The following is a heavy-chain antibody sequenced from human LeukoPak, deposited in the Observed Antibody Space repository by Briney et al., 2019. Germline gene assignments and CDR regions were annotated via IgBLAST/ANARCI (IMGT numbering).Heavy chain of an antibody. D-gene: IGHD4-23*01. J-gene: IGHJ6*02. CDR1: GFTFDDYG. V-gene: IGHV3-20*04. Sequence: RSGGSLRLSCAASGFTFDDYGMSWVRQAPGKGLEWVSGINWDGGSTGYADSVKGRFTISRDNAKNSLYLQMNSLRAEDTALYYCARVNGGKGEYGMDVWGQGTTVTVSS. CDR3: ARVNGGKGEYGMDV. CDR2: INWDGGST.